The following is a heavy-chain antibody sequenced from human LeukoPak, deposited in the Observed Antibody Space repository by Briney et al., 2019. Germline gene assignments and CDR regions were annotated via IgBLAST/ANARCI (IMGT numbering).Heavy chain of an antibody. V-gene: IGHV3-23*01. D-gene: IGHD7-27*01. CDR3: AKDMAVWGWGYFQH. Sequence: PGGSLRLSCAASGFTFSSYAMSWVRQAPGKGLEWVSAISGSGGSTYYADSVKGRFTISRDNSKNTLYLQMNSLRAEDTALYYCAKDMAVWGWGYFQHWGQGTLVTVSS. CDR1: GFTFSSYA. CDR2: ISGSGGST. J-gene: IGHJ1*01.